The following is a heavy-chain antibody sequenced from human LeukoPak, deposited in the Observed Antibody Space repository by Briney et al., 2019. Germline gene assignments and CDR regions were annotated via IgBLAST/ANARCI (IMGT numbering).Heavy chain of an antibody. Sequence: GESLQISCQGSGSSFTSYWIGWVRQLPGKGLEWMGIIYPGDSDTRYSPSFQGQATISADKSISTAYLQWSSLKASDTAMYYCARLSSGRAMGYWGQGTLVTVSS. V-gene: IGHV5-51*01. CDR1: GSSFTSYW. CDR2: IYPGDSDT. D-gene: IGHD6-19*01. J-gene: IGHJ4*02. CDR3: ARLSSGRAMGY.